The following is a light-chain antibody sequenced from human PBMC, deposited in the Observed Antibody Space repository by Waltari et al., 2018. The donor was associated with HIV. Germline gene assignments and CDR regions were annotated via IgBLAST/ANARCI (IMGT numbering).Light chain of an antibody. CDR3: QSYDSTGV. CDR1: SSNIGAGYD. V-gene: IGLV1-40*01. CDR2: GNT. J-gene: IGLJ3*02. Sequence: QSVLTQPPSVSGAPGQRVTISCTGSSSNIGAGYDVHWYQHLPATAPKLLIYGNTNRPSGVPDRFSCSKSGTSASLAITGLQAEDEADYYCQSYDSTGVFGGGTKLTVL.